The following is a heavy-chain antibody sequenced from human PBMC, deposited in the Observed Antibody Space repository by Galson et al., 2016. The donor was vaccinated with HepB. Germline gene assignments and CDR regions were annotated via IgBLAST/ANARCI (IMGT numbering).Heavy chain of an antibody. V-gene: IGHV4-39*01. CDR1: GGSISSTDDY. D-gene: IGHD2-21*01. J-gene: IGHJ3*02. CDR2: IYYSGNT. Sequence: LSLTCTVSGGSISSTDDYWGWIRQPPGKGLEWIGSIYYSGNTYYNSSLKSRVTISVDTSKNQFSLKVSSVPASDSAVYYCARHDWRGGTDAFDIWGQGTMVSVSS. CDR3: ARHDWRGGTDAFDI.